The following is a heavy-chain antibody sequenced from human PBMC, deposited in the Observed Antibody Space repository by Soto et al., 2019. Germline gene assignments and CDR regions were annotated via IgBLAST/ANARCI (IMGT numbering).Heavy chain of an antibody. CDR1: GFTFSSYA. V-gene: IGHV3-30-3*01. J-gene: IGHJ6*02. D-gene: IGHD6-13*01. CDR3: ARDLGAYSSSGRYYYGMDV. Sequence: QVQLVESGGGVVQPGRSLRLSCAASGFTFSSYAMHWVRQAPGKGLEWVAVISYDGSNTYYADSVMGRFTISRDNSKNTLYLQMNSLRAEDTAVYYCARDLGAYSSSGRYYYGMDVWGQGTTVTVSS. CDR2: ISYDGSNT.